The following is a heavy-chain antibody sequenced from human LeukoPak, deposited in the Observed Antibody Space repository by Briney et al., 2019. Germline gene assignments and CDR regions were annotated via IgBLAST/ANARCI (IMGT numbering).Heavy chain of an antibody. CDR2: ISSSSSYI. Sequence: GGSLRLSCAVSGFTFSSYSMNWVRQAPGKGLEWVSSISSSSSYIYYADSVKGRFTISRDNAKNSLYLQMNSLRAEDTAVYYCARDRYSYGDFDYWGQGTLVTVSS. J-gene: IGHJ4*02. CDR3: ARDRYSYGDFDY. CDR1: GFTFSSYS. D-gene: IGHD5-18*01. V-gene: IGHV3-21*01.